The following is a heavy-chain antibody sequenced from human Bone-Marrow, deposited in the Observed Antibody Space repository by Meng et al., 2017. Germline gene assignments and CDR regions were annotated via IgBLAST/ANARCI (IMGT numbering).Heavy chain of an antibody. J-gene: IGHJ4*02. CDR3: VRDIGGRHSGYDDS. CDR2: IKEDGSEK. CDR1: GFTFSRYW. D-gene: IGHD5-12*01. V-gene: IGHV3-7*01. Sequence: GGSLRLSCAVSGFTFSRYWMSWVRQAPGKGLEWVANIKEDGSEKYYVESVKDRFTISRDNAKNSLYLQMNSLRAEDTAVYYCVRDIGGRHSGYDDSWGRGTLVTVSS.